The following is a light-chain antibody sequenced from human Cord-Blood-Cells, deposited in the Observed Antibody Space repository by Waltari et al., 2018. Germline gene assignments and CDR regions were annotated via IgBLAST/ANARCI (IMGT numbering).Light chain of an antibody. V-gene: IGKV3-20*01. CDR2: GAS. CDR3: QQYGSSPKT. J-gene: IGKJ1*01. CDR1: QSVSSSY. Sequence: EIVFTQSPGTLSLSPGERATLSCRASQSVSSSYLAWYPQKPGQAPRLLIYGASSRATGIPDRFSGSGSGTDFTLTISRLEPEDFAVYYCQQYGSSPKTFGQGTKVEIK.